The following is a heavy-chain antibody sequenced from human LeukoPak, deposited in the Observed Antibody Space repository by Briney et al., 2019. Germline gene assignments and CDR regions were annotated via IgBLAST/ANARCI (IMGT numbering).Heavy chain of an antibody. CDR3: ARSVGRGAFDI. CDR1: GYTFTNYY. J-gene: IGHJ3*02. V-gene: IGHV1-69*02. CDR2: IIPILGIA. Sequence: SVKVSCKASGYTFTNYYIHWVRQAPGQGLEWMGRIIPILGIANYAQKFQGRVTITADKSTSTAYMELSSLRSEDTAVYYCARSVGRGAFDIWGQGTMVTVSS.